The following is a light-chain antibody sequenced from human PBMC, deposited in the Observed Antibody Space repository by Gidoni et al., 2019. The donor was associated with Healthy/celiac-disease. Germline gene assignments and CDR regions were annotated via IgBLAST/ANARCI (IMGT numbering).Light chain of an antibody. CDR2: AAS. V-gene: IGKV1-39*01. Sequence: DIQMTQSPSSLSASVGDRVTITCRASQSISSYLNWYQQNPGKAPKLLIYAASSLQSGVPSRFSGSGSGTDFTLTISSLQPEDFATYYCQQSYSTPARTFGQGTKVEIK. CDR1: QSISSY. CDR3: QQSYSTPART. J-gene: IGKJ1*01.